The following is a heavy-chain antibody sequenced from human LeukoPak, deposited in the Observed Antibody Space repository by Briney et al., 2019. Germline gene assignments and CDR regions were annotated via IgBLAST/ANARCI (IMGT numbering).Heavy chain of an antibody. D-gene: IGHD3-10*01. J-gene: IGHJ6*03. CDR3: ARVRSYYGSGSYFGSLYYMDV. CDR2: IIPIFGTA. CDR1: GGTFSSYA. Sequence: SVKVSCKASGGTFSSYAISWVRQAAGQGLEWMGGIIPIFGTANYAQKFQGRVTITADESTSTAYMELSSLRSEDTAVYYCARVRSYYGSGSYFGSLYYMDVWGKGTTVTVSS. V-gene: IGHV1-69*01.